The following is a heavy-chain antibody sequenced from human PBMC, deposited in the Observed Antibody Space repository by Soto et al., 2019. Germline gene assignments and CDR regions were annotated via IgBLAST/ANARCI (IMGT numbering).Heavy chain of an antibody. D-gene: IGHD6-13*01. J-gene: IGHJ6*02. CDR1: GYTFTRYY. V-gene: IGHV1-46*01. Sequence: ASVKVSCKASGYTFTRYYMHWVRQAPGQGLEWMGIINPSGGSTSYAQKFQGRVTMTRDTSTSTVYMELSSLRSEDTAVYYCARDIGAAAGPIGDYYYYYGMDVWGQGTTVTVSS. CDR3: ARDIGAAAGPIGDYYYYYGMDV. CDR2: INPSGGST.